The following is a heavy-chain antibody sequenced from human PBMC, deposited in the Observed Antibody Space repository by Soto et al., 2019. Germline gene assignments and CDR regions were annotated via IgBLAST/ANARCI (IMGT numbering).Heavy chain of an antibody. CDR1: GGSISSYY. D-gene: IGHD3-10*01. V-gene: IGHV4-59*08. CDR2: IYYSGST. Sequence: QVQLQESGPGLVKPSETLSLTCTVSGGSISSYYWSWIRQPPGKGLEWIGYIYYSGSTNYNPSLKSGVTISVDTSKNQFSLKLSSVTAADTAVYYCASLIWSRGDWFNPWGQGTLVTVSS. J-gene: IGHJ5*02. CDR3: ASLIWSRGDWFNP.